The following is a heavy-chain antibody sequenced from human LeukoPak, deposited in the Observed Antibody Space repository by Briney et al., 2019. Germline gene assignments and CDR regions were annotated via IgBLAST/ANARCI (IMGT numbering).Heavy chain of an antibody. CDR2: ISAYNGNT. V-gene: IGHV1-18*01. D-gene: IGHD5-18*01. Sequence: ASVKVSCKASGYTFTSYGISWVRQAPGQGLEWMGWISAYNGNTNYAQKLQGRVTMTRDTSTSTVYMELSSLRSEDTAVYYCARAGYSYGPAARMFDPWGQGTLVTVSS. CDR1: GYTFTSYG. CDR3: ARAGYSYGPAARMFDP. J-gene: IGHJ5*02.